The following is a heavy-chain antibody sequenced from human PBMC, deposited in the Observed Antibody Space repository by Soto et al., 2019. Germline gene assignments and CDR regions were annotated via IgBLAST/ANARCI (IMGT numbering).Heavy chain of an antibody. Sequence: SETLSLTCTVSGGSISSGDYYWSWIRQPPGKGLEWIGYIYYGGSTYYNPSLKSRVTISVDTSKNQFSLKLSSVTAADTAVYYCAREKVTYEYFDYWGQGTLVTVSS. CDR3: AREKVTYEYFDY. V-gene: IGHV4-30-4*01. CDR2: IYYGGST. J-gene: IGHJ4*02. CDR1: GGSISSGDYY. D-gene: IGHD5-12*01.